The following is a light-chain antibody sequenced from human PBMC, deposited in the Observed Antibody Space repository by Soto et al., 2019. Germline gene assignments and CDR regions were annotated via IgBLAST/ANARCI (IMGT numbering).Light chain of an antibody. CDR1: QGVSDW. J-gene: IGKJ2*01. CDR2: KAS. V-gene: IGKV1-5*03. CDR3: QQYDKYPFT. Sequence: DIQMTQSPSTLSASVGDRVTITCRAGQGVSDWLAWYQQRPGKAPQLLIYKASTLETGVPSMFSCSVSGTEFTLNISSLQSDDCATYFCQQYDKYPFTFGQGTKLELK.